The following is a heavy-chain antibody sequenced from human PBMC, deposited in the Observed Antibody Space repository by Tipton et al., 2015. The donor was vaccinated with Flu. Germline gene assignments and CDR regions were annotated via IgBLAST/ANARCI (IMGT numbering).Heavy chain of an antibody. CDR2: IDPSGGST. V-gene: IGHV1-46*01. Sequence: QVQLVQSGAEVKKPGASVKLSCKTSGYTFTAYYMHWVRQAPGQGLEWMGIIDPSGGSTNYALKFQGRVTMTRDKSTSTFYMESTRLGSDDTAVYYCVRRSGYDYDSSGYYHLDYWGQGTLVTVAS. CDR3: VRRSGYDYDSSGYYHLDY. CDR1: GYTFTAYY. J-gene: IGHJ4*02. D-gene: IGHD3-22*01.